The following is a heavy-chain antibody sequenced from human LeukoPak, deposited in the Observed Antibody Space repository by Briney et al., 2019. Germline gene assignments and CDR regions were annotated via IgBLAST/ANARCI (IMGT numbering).Heavy chain of an antibody. CDR2: VDGGDGGT. Sequence: PGGSLRLSCAASGFTLSSYAMTWVRQAPGRGLEWVSSVDGGDGGTYYADSVKGRFTISRDNSKDTLYLQMNGLRAEDTAVYFCAKQSAGSAAWYSLHYDFWGQGTLVTVSS. CDR1: GFTLSSYA. V-gene: IGHV3-23*01. J-gene: IGHJ4*02. D-gene: IGHD6-13*01. CDR3: AKQSAGSAAWYSLHYDF.